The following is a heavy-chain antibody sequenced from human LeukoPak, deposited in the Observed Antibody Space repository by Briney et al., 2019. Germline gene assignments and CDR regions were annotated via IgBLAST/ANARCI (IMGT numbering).Heavy chain of an antibody. CDR3: ARAYHADSSGWGY. Sequence: GGSLRLSCAASGFTFSSYGMHWIRQAPGKGLEWVSRIKTDGSSTTYADSVKGRFTISRDNAKSTLYLQMNSLRAEDTAVYYCARAYHADSSGWGYWGQGTLVTVSS. D-gene: IGHD3-22*01. J-gene: IGHJ4*02. CDR2: IKTDGSST. CDR1: GFTFSSYG. V-gene: IGHV3-74*01.